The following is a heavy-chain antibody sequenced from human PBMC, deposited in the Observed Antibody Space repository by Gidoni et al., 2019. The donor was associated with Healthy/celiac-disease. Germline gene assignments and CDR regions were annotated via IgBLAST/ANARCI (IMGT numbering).Heavy chain of an antibody. D-gene: IGHD5-18*01. CDR2: ISSNGGST. CDR3: VKDTRGTAMVHRTGPTFDY. CDR1: GFTFSSYA. V-gene: IGHV3-64D*06. J-gene: IGHJ4*02. Sequence: EVQLVESGGGLVQPGGSLRLSCSASGFTFSSYAMHWVRQAPGKGLEYVSAISSNGGSTYYADSVKGRFTISRDNSKNTLYLQMSSLRAEDTAVYYCVKDTRGTAMVHRTGPTFDYWGQGTLVTVSS.